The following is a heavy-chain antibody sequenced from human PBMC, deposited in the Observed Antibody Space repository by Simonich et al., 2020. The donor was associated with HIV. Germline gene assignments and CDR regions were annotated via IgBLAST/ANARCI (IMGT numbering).Heavy chain of an antibody. Sequence: QVQLQQWGAGLLKPSETLSLTCAVYGGSFSVYYWSWIRQPPGKGLEWMGEINHSGSTNYNPSLKSRVTISVDTSKNQFSLKLSSVTAADTAVYYCARGFYQRLYYFDYWGQGTLVTVSS. J-gene: IGHJ4*02. CDR2: INHSGST. V-gene: IGHV4-34*01. CDR3: ARGFYQRLYYFDY. CDR1: GGSFSVYY. D-gene: IGHD2-2*01.